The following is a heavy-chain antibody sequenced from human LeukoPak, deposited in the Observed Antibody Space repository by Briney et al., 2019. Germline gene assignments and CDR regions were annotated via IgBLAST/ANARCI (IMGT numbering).Heavy chain of an antibody. V-gene: IGHV3-30*02. CDR3: AKSRDGHNHGLF. CDR2: IWYDGGTK. D-gene: IGHD5-24*01. J-gene: IGHJ4*02. Sequence: GGSLRLSCAASGFTVSINGMHWVRQAPGKGLEWVAVIWYDGGTKYNEDSVKGRFTISKDNSKNMVYLQMNSLRVENTGVYYCAKSRDGHNHGLFWGQGTLVTVSS. CDR1: GFTVSING.